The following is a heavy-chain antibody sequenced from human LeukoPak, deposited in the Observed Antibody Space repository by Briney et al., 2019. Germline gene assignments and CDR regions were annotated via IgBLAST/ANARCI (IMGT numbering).Heavy chain of an antibody. J-gene: IGHJ6*02. CDR2: IYTSGST. CDR1: GGSISSYY. V-gene: IGHV4-4*07. CDR3: ARDRSRGGQQLYYYCGMDV. Sequence: PSETLSLTCTVSGGSISSYYWSWIRQPAGKGLEWIGRIYTSGSTNYNPSLKSRVTMSVDTSKNQFSLKLSSVTAAGTAVYYCARDRSRGGQQLYYYCGMDVWGQGTTVTVSS. D-gene: IGHD6-13*01.